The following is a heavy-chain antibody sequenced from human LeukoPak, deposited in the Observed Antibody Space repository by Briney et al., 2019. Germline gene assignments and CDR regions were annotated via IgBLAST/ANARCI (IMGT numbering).Heavy chain of an antibody. CDR2: IYYSGST. V-gene: IGHV4-59*01. CDR3: ARGKSSGWKIGFDP. CDR1: NVSISSYY. Sequence: SETLSLACTVSNVSISSYYWSWIRQPPGKGLEWIGYIYYSGSTNYNPSLKSRVTISVDTSKNQFSLKLSSVTAADTAVYYCARGKSSGWKIGFDPWGQGTLVTVSS. J-gene: IGHJ5*02. D-gene: IGHD6-19*01.